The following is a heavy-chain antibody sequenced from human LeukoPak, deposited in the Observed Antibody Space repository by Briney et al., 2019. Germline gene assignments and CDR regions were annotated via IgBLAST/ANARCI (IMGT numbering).Heavy chain of an antibody. Sequence: GGSLRLSCAASGFTFSIYAMTWVRQAPGQGLEWVSVISGDSSGTYYADSVKGRFTISRDNLRSAVFLQMNSLRVDDTAIYYCAKDVQHPGIVWGQGTLVTVSS. V-gene: IGHV3-23*01. CDR3: AKDVQHPGIV. CDR1: GFTFSIYA. CDR2: ISGDSSGT. D-gene: IGHD2-15*01. J-gene: IGHJ4*02.